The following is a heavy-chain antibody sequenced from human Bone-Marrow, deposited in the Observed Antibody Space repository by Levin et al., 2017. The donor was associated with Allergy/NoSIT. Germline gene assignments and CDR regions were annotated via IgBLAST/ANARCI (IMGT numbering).Heavy chain of an antibody. Sequence: AGGSLRLSCAASGFTFSSYGMHWVRQAPGKGLEWVAVISYDGSNKYYADSVKGRFTISRDNSKNTLYLQMNSLRAEDTAVYYCAKAALNRQQLVNYHFDYWGQGTLVTVSS. CDR3: AKAALNRQQLVNYHFDY. D-gene: IGHD6-13*01. CDR2: ISYDGSNK. CDR1: GFTFSSYG. V-gene: IGHV3-30*18. J-gene: IGHJ4*02.